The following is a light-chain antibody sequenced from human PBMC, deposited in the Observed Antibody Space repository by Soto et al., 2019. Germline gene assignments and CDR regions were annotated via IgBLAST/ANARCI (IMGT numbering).Light chain of an antibody. J-gene: IGKJ3*01. CDR1: QGISNY. V-gene: IGKV1-27*01. Sequence: DIQMTQSPSSLSASVGDRVTITCRASQGISNYVAWYQQKPGKPPKLLISAASTLQSGVPSRFSGSGSGTDFTLTINSPQPEDVASYSCQKYSSVPVFGPGTKVDIK. CDR3: QKYSSVPV. CDR2: AAS.